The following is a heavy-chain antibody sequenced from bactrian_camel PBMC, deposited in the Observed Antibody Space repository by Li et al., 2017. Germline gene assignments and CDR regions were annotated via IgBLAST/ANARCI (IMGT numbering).Heavy chain of an antibody. Sequence: HVQLVESGGGSVQAGGSLRLSCVAALGSYDGAYPQYCMGWFRQAPGKEVEWVAGITSLPSLYRAASYADSVKGRFTISRDNAKDTLYLQMNSLKIEDTAVYYCALGSSRQATMTARGKGTQVTVS. CDR2: ITSLPSLYRAA. CDR1: LGSYDGAYPQYC. D-gene: IGHD3*01. J-gene: IGHJ4*01. V-gene: IGHV3S6*01.